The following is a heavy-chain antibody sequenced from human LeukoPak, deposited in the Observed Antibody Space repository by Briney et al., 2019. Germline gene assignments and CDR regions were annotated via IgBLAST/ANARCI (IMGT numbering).Heavy chain of an antibody. CDR3: AKSYSSSWYMTFDY. J-gene: IGHJ4*02. CDR2: ISSSSSV. CDR1: GFTFSSYE. Sequence: PGGSLRLSCAASGFTFSSYEMNWVRQAPGKGLEWVSYISSSSSVYYGDSVKGRFTLSWDNSKNKLFLQMNSLRAEDTAVYFCAKSYSSSWYMTFDYWGQGTLVTVSS. D-gene: IGHD6-13*01. V-gene: IGHV3-48*03.